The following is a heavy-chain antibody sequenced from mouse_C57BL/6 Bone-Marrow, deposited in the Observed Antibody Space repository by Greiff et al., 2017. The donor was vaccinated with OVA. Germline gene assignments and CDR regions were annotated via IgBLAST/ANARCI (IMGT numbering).Heavy chain of an antibody. CDR1: GFNIKNTY. CDR3: AKSYGSRWYFDV. Sequence: VHVKQSVAELVRPGASVKLSCTASGFNIKNTYMHWVKQRPEQGLEWIGRIDPANGNTKYAPKFQGKATITADTSSNTAYLQLSSLTSEDTAIYYCAKSYGSRWYFDVWGTGTTVTVSS. J-gene: IGHJ1*03. V-gene: IGHV14-3*01. CDR2: IDPANGNT. D-gene: IGHD1-1*01.